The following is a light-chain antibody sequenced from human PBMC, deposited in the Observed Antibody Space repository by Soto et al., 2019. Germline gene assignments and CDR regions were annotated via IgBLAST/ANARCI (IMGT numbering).Light chain of an antibody. CDR2: DVS. V-gene: IGLV2-11*01. J-gene: IGLJ3*02. CDR1: SSDVGGYNY. CDR3: CSYAGSSTFWV. Sequence: QSVLTQPRSVSGSPGQSVTISCTGTSSDVGGYNYVSWYQQHPGKVPKVIIYDVSRRPSGVPDRFSGSKSGNTASLTISGLQAEDEADYYCCSYAGSSTFWVFGGGTKVTVL.